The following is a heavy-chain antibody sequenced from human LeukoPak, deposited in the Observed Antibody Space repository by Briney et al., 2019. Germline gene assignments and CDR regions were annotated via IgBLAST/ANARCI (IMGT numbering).Heavy chain of an antibody. V-gene: IGHV3-11*06. CDR3: ARDLDVVVVAAYDY. CDR2: ISSSSSYT. Sequence: GGSLRVSCADSGFTFSDYSVRWVRQAPGKGLEWVSYISSSSSYTSYADSVKGRLSISRDNAKNSLYLQMNSLRGEDTAVYYCARDLDVVVVAAYDYWGQGTLVTVSS. D-gene: IGHD2-15*01. CDR1: GFTFSDYS. J-gene: IGHJ4*02.